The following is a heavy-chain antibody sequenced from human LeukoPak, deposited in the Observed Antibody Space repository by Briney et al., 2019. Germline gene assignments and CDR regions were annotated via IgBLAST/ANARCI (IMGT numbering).Heavy chain of an antibody. CDR2: IYYSGST. D-gene: IGHD5-18*01. Sequence: PSETLSLTCTVSGGSISSSSYYWGWIRQPPGKGLEWIGSIYYSGSTYYNPSLKSRVTISVDTSKNQFSLKLSSVTAADTAVYYCASGYIYGPESYWGQGTLVTVSS. V-gene: IGHV4-39*01. J-gene: IGHJ4*02. CDR1: GGSISSSSYY. CDR3: ASGYIYGPESY.